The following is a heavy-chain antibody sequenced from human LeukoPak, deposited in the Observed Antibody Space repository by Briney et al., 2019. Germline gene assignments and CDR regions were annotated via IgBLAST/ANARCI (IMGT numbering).Heavy chain of an antibody. D-gene: IGHD4-23*01. Sequence: GGSLRLSCAASGFTFSNYDMHWVRQAPGKGLEWVAVIWYDGSNKYYADSVKGRFTISRDNSKNTLYLQMNSLRAEDTAVYYCARDDYGGKLDIWGQGTMVTVS. V-gene: IGHV3-33*01. CDR1: GFTFSNYD. J-gene: IGHJ3*02. CDR2: IWYDGSNK. CDR3: ARDDYGGKLDI.